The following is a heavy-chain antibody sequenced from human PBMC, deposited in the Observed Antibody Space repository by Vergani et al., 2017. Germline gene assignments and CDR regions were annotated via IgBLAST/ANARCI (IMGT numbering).Heavy chain of an antibody. Sequence: QVQLQESGPGLVKPSETLSLTCTVSGGSVSSGSYYWSWIRQPPGEGLEWIWYINYSGSTNYTPSLKSRVTISADTSKNQFSLKLSSVTAADTAVYYFARSDILVVVAATTAIFDPWGQGTLVTVSS. V-gene: IGHV4-61*01. CDR3: ARSDILVVVAATTAIFDP. J-gene: IGHJ5*02. CDR1: GGSVSSGSYY. CDR2: INYSGST. D-gene: IGHD2-15*01.